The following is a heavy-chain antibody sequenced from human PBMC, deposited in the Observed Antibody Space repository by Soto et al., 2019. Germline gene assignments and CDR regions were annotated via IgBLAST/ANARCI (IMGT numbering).Heavy chain of an antibody. CDR2: MYHSGST. CDR1: GGSISSGGYS. V-gene: IGHV4-30-2*01. D-gene: IGHD1-1*01. Sequence: NPSETLSLTCAVSGGSISSGGYSRSWIRHPPGKGLEWIGYMYHSGSTYYNPSLKSRVTISIDRSKNQFSLNLTSVTAADTAVYYCARVQNYWGQGILVTVPS. J-gene: IGHJ4*02. CDR3: ARVQNY.